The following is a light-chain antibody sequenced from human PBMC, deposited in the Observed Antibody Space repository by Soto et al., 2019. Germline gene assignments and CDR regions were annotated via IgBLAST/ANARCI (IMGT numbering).Light chain of an antibody. J-gene: IGKJ1*01. CDR1: QSVNSNY. CDR3: QQYGSSYPWT. CDR2: GAS. Sequence: EIVMTQSPATLSVSPGERATLSCRASQSVNSNYLAWYQQKPGQAPRLLIYGASSRATGIPDRFSGSGSGTDFTLTIRRLEPEDFAVYYCQQYGSSYPWTFGQGTKVDIK. V-gene: IGKV3-20*01.